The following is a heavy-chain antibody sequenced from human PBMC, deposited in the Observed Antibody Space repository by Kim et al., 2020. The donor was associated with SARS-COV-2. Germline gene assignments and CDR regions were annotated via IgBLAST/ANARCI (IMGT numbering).Heavy chain of an antibody. D-gene: IGHD2-21*02. V-gene: IGHV3-30*03. CDR2: ISYDGSNK. J-gene: IGHJ2*01. CDR3: ATGGDVPWWYFDL. Sequence: GGSLRLSCAASGFTFSSYGMHWVRQAPGKGLEWVAVISYDGSNKYYADSVKGRFTISRDNSKNTLYLQMNSLRAEDTAVYYCATGGDVPWWYFDLWGRGTLVTVSS. CDR1: GFTFSSYG.